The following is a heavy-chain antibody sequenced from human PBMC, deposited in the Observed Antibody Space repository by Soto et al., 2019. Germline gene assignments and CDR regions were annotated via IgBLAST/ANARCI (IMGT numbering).Heavy chain of an antibody. CDR2: ISGSGGTT. Sequence: EVQLLESGGGLVQPGRSLRLSCAASGFTFSSYAMSWVRQAPGKGLEWVSAISGSGGTTYYAASVKGRFTISRDNSKTTLFLQMNSLRAEDTAVYYWAKFFVETGGSSGWPWTFHYWGQGTLVTVSS. J-gene: IGHJ4*02. D-gene: IGHD6-25*01. V-gene: IGHV3-23*01. CDR3: AKFFVETGGSSGWPWTFHY. CDR1: GFTFSSYA.